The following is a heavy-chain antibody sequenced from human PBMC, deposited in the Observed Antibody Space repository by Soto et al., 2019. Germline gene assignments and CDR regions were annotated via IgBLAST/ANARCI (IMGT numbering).Heavy chain of an antibody. CDR2: ISGSGGTT. CDR1: GFTFSSYP. V-gene: IGHV3-23*01. D-gene: IGHD3-10*01. Sequence: PGGSLRHSCAASGFTFSSYPMSWVRQAPGKGLDWVSAISGSGGTTYYADSVKGRFTISRDNSKNTLYLQMVSLRADHTAVDYCAKWASTMVRGVTKSYYSGMEVWAQGTTVTVSS. CDR3: AKWASTMVRGVTKSYYSGMEV. J-gene: IGHJ6*01.